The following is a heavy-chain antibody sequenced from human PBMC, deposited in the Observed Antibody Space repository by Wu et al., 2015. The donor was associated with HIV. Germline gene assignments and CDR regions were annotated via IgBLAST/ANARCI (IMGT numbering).Heavy chain of an antibody. CDR3: ARDWQFQVTFGDYYMDI. D-gene: IGHD3-3*01. CDR2: INPDSGDT. J-gene: IGHJ6*03. V-gene: IGHV1-18*01. Sequence: QVQLVQSAAEVKKPGASMTVSCKAFGYTLTNYGINWVRQAPGQGLEWMGWINPDSGDTKFAQTFQGRITMTRDTSTTTVNLILASLKSNDTATYYCARDWQFQVTFGDYYMDIWGQRDRRS. CDR1: GYTLTNYG.